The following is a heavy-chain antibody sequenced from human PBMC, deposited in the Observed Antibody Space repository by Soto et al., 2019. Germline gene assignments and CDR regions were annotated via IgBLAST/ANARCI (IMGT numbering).Heavy chain of an antibody. CDR3: ARNPLRGRANFYFDH. J-gene: IGHJ4*02. D-gene: IGHD1-26*01. CDR2: IIPIFGST. V-gene: IGHV1-69*06. Sequence: QVQLVQSGAEVRKPGSSVKVSCEASGGTFSSYSINWVRQAPGQGLEWMGGIIPIFGSTNYAQNFQGGVTKPATKFTNTASTARTSVGLEYLALYCGARNPLRGRANFYFDHWGKVPLLAVSA. CDR1: GGTFSSYS.